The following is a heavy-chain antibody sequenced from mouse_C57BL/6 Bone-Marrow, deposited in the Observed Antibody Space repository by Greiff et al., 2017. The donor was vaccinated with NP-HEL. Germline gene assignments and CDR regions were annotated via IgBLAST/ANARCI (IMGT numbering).Heavy chain of an antibody. CDR3: ARRGVTTVEDFDY. D-gene: IGHD1-1*01. V-gene: IGHV1-81*01. J-gene: IGHJ2*01. CDR2: IYPRSGNT. Sequence: VKLVESGAELARPGASVKLSCKASGYTFTSYGISWVKQRTGQGLEWIGEIYPRSGNTYYNEKFKGKATLTADKSSSTAYMELRSLTSEDSAVYFCARRGVTTVEDFDYWGQGTTLTVSS. CDR1: GYTFTSYG.